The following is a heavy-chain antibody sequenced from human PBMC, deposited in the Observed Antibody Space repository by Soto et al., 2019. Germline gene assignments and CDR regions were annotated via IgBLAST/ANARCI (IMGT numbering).Heavy chain of an antibody. V-gene: IGHV4-39*01. Sequence: QLQLQESGPGLVKPSETLSLTCTVSGGSISSSDFYWGWLRQTPGKGLEFIGSMYYSGTTYYNPSLKSRDTISVDTSKNQFTLKLISVTAADTAVYYCAVVDSTGNWFDPWCEGALVTVSS. CDR2: MYYSGTT. D-gene: IGHD6-25*01. J-gene: IGHJ5*02. CDR1: GGSISSSDFY. CDR3: AVVDSTGNWFDP.